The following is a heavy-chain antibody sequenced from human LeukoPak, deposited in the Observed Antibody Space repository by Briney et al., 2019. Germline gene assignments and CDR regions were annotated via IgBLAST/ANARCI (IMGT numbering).Heavy chain of an antibody. CDR1: GGSISSYY. V-gene: IGHV4-59*01. Sequence: SETLSLTCSVSGGSISSYYWSWIRQPPGKGLEWIGYIYYSGSTNYSPSLKSRVTISVDTSKNQFSLKLSSVTAADTAVYYCARAPHWYYDFWSGYQYYYYMDVWGKGTTVTVSS. CDR3: ARAPHWYYDFWSGYQYYYYMDV. J-gene: IGHJ6*03. D-gene: IGHD3-3*01. CDR2: IYYSGST.